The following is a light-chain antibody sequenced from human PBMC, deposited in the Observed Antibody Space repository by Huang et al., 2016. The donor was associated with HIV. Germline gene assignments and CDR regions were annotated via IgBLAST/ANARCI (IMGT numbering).Light chain of an antibody. V-gene: IGKV3-20*01. CDR2: TTS. CDR1: ESVSNNY. CDR3: QQYGTSPWG. Sequence: EIVLTQSPGTLSLSLGERASLSCRASESVSNNYLAWYQQKPGQAPRLLLYTTSSRATGIPDRFSGSGSGTDFTLTISRLEPEDFAVYYCQQYGTSPWGFGQGTKVEIK. J-gene: IGKJ1*01.